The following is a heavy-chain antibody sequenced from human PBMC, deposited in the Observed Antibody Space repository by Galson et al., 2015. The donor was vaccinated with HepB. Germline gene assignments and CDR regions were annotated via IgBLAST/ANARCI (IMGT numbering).Heavy chain of an antibody. CDR1: GFTVSSDY. CDR2: IYGDGTT. V-gene: IGHV3-53*01. Sequence: SLRLSCAASGFTVSSDYMHWVRQAPGKGLEWVSVIYGDGTTYYADSVKGRFTISRDNSKNALYLQMNSLRAEDTAVYYCARGAVGSGWYVVDYYYHGMDVWGQGTTVTVSS. D-gene: IGHD6-19*01. CDR3: ARGAVGSGWYVVDYYYHGMDV. J-gene: IGHJ6*02.